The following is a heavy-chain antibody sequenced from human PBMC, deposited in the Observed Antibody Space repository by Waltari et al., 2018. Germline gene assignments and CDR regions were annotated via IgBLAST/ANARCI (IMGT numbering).Heavy chain of an antibody. CDR3: ARGQGY. CDR2: IHHSGST. V-gene: IGHV4-38-2*01. J-gene: IGHJ4*02. Sequence: QVQLQESGPGLVKPSETLSLTCAVSGYSISTDYYWVWIRQPPGKGLEWIGNIHHSGSTYYNPSLKSLVSISLDTSKNQFSLELSSLTADDTAVYYCARGQGYWGQGTLVTVSS. CDR1: GYSISTDYY.